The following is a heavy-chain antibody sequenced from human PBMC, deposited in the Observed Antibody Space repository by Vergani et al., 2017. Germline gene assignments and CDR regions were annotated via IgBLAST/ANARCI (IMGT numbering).Heavy chain of an antibody. CDR1: GGSISSGSYY. D-gene: IGHD6-6*01. CDR3: AGRSRAEGGRGPYK. Sequence: QVQLQESGPGLVKPSQTLSLTCTVSGGSISSGSYYWSWIRQPAGKGLEWIGRISTSGSTNYNPSLKSRVTISLATSKNQFSLKLNSLTAADTAVYYCAGRSRAEGGRGPYKRGQGALLAVSS. CDR2: ISTSGST. V-gene: IGHV4-61*02. J-gene: IGHJ4*02.